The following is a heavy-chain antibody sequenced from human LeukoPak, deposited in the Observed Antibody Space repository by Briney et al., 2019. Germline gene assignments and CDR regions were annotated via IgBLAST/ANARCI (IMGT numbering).Heavy chain of an antibody. J-gene: IGHJ4*02. CDR3: AKDRGGAVAGYIDY. V-gene: IGHV3-9*01. CDR2: ISWNSGSI. Sequence: GRSLRLSCAASGFTFDDYAMHWVRQAPGKGLEWVSGISWNSGSIGYADSVKGRFTISRDNAKNSLYLQMNSLRTEDTALYYCAKDRGGAVAGYIDYWGQGTLVTVSS. CDR1: GFTFDDYA. D-gene: IGHD6-19*01.